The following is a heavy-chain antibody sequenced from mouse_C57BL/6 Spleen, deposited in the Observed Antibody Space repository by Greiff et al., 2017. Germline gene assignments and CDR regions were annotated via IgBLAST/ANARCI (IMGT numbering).Heavy chain of an antibody. CDR3: ARHPYYYGSSLWYFDV. CDR1: GFTFSSYT. CDR2: ISGGGGNT. Sequence: EVKLMESGGGLVKPGGSLKLSCAASGFTFSSYTMSWVRQTPEKSLEWVATISGGGGNTYYPDSVKGRFTISRDNAKNTLYLQMSSLRSEDTALYYCARHPYYYGSSLWYFDVWGTGTTVTVSS. J-gene: IGHJ1*03. D-gene: IGHD1-1*01. V-gene: IGHV5-9*01.